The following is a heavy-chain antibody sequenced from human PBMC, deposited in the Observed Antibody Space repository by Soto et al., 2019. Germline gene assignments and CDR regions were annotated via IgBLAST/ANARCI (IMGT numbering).Heavy chain of an antibody. CDR3: ARDGRGRFLEWLSDYGMDV. J-gene: IGHJ6*02. V-gene: IGHV4-38-2*02. CDR1: GYSISSGYY. D-gene: IGHD3-3*01. CDR2: IYHSGST. Sequence: QVQLQESGPGLVKPSETLSLTCAVSGYSISSGYYWGWIRQPPGKGLEWIGSIYHSGSTYYNPSLKSRVTISVDTSKNQFSLKLSSVTAADTAVYYCARDGRGRFLEWLSDYGMDVWGQGTTVTVSS.